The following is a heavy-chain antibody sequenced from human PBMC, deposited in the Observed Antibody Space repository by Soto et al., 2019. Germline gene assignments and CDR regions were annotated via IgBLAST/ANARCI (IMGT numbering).Heavy chain of an antibody. J-gene: IGHJ5*02. CDR1: GGSISTYY. D-gene: IGHD3-3*01. Sequence: SETLSLTCSVSGGSISTYYWSWIRQPPGKGLEWIGYIYYTGSTNYNPSLKSRVTMSVDTSKNQFSLKLGSVTAADTAVYYCARAEPNYDFWSDYPKWFDPWGQGTLVTVSS. CDR3: ARAEPNYDFWSDYPKWFDP. V-gene: IGHV4-59*01. CDR2: IYYTGST.